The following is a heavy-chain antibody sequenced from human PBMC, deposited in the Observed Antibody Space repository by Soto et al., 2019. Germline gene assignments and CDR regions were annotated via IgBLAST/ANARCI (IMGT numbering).Heavy chain of an antibody. J-gene: IGHJ4*02. CDR3: ATPYARRPWSEFDY. V-gene: IGHV4-31*03. CDR1: GGSISSGGYS. Sequence: QVQLQESGPGLVKPSQTLSLTCTVSGGSISSGGYSWSWIRQHPGKGLEWIGYIYYSGSTYYNPSIKSRVTISVDTSKNQFSMKLSSVTDADTAVYYCATPYARRPWSEFDYWGQGTLVTVSS. CDR2: IYYSGST. D-gene: IGHD2-15*01.